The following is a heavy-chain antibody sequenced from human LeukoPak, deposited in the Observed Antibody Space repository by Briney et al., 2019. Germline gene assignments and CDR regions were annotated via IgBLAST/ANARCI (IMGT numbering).Heavy chain of an antibody. V-gene: IGHV3-33*01. CDR1: GFTFSSYG. Sequence: PGRSLRLPCAASGFTFSSYGMHWVRQAPGKGLEWVAVIWYDGSHKYYADSVKGRFTISRDNSKNTLHLQMNSLRAEDTAVYYCARDLLLWFGELSGDSDYWGQGTLVTVSS. D-gene: IGHD3-10*01. CDR2: IWYDGSHK. J-gene: IGHJ4*02. CDR3: ARDLLLWFGELSGDSDY.